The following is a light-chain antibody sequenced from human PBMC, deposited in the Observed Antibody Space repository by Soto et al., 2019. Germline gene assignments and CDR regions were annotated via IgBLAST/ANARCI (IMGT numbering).Light chain of an antibody. CDR2: EVT. V-gene: IGLV2-14*01. CDR1: STDVGGYNF. J-gene: IGLJ1*01. Sequence: QSALTHPASVSGSLGQSITISCTETSTDVGGYNFVSWYQQHPDKAPKLLIYEVTNRPSGVSNRFSGSKSGNTASLTISGLQAEDEADYYCSSYTSTSTPVFGTGTKVTVL. CDR3: SSYTSTSTPV.